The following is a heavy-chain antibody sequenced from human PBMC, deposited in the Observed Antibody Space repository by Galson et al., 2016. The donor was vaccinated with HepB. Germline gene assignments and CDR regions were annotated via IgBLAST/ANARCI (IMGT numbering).Heavy chain of an antibody. D-gene: IGHD2-2*01. V-gene: IGHV1-24*01. J-gene: IGHJ3*01. CDR1: GYSLSRLA. CDR3: TKLTECDATGCPDAFDL. Sequence: SVKVSCKVSGYSLSRLAMHWVRQGPAKGLEWMGGFLPEEVETIYAQKFQGRVTMTEDTSTDTAYMELSSLRSEDTGVYYCTKLTECDATGCPDAFDLWGQGTMVTVSS. CDR2: FLPEEVET.